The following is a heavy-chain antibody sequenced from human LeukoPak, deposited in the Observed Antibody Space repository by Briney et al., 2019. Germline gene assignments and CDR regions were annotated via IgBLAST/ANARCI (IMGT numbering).Heavy chain of an antibody. D-gene: IGHD2-21*01. CDR2: IYPSDSDT. CDR1: GYTFPNFW. J-gene: IGHJ4*02. Sequence: GESLKISCKGSGYTFPNFWIGWVRQMPGKGLEWMGIIYPSDSDTRYSPSFQGQVTISADKSITTAYLQWDSLKASDTAIYYCAIGELIDCFDFWGQGTVVTVSS. CDR3: AIGELIDCFDF. V-gene: IGHV5-51*01.